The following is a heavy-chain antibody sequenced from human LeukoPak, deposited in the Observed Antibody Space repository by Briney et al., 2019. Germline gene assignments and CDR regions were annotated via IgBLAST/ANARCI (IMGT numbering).Heavy chain of an antibody. CDR1: GGSFSGCY. Sequence: KPSETLSLTCAVYGGSFSGCYWSWIRQPPGKGLEWIGEINHSGSTNYNPSLKSRVTISVDTSKNQFSLKLSSVTAADTAVYYCARRLAARPRIDYWGQGTLVTVSS. CDR2: INHSGST. D-gene: IGHD6-6*01. V-gene: IGHV4-34*01. J-gene: IGHJ4*02. CDR3: ARRLAARPRIDY.